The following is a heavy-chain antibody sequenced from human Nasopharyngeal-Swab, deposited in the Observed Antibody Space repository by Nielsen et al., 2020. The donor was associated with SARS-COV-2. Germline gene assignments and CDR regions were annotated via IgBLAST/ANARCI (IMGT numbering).Heavy chain of an antibody. J-gene: IGHJ3*02. D-gene: IGHD3-16*01. CDR3: ARRPIMTDAFDI. Sequence: LRLSCTVSGGSISSGDYYWSWIRQPPGKGLEWIGFIYYSGSTYYNPSLKSRVTISVDTSKNQFSLKLSSVTAADTAVYYCARRPIMTDAFDIWGQGTMVTVSS. CDR2: IYYSGST. CDR1: GGSISSGDYY. V-gene: IGHV4-30-4*01.